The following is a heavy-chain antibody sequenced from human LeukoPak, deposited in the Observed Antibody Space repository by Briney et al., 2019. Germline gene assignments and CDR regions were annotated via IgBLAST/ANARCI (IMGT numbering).Heavy chain of an antibody. J-gene: IGHJ6*02. CDR3: AIELMYYYGSGYDYGIDV. Sequence: PGGSLRLSCAASGFTFSSYAMSWVRQAPGKGLEWVSTMSGSGGTTYYADSVKGRFIISRDSSKNTMYLQMNSLRAEDTAIYYCAIELMYYYGSGYDYGIDVWGQGTTVTVSS. CDR2: MSGSGGTT. D-gene: IGHD3-10*01. CDR1: GFTFSSYA. V-gene: IGHV3-23*01.